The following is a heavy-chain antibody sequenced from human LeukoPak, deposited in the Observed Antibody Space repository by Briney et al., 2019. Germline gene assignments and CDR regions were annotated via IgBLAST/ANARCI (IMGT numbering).Heavy chain of an antibody. CDR2: IIPIFGTA. CDR3: ASNYDSSGYLFDY. D-gene: IGHD3-22*01. V-gene: IGHV1-69*05. J-gene: IGHJ4*02. Sequence: SVKVSCKASGGTFSSYAISWVRQAPGQGLKWMGGIIPIFGTANYAQKFQGRVTITTGESTSTAYMELSSLRSEDTAVYYCASNYDSSGYLFDYWGQGTLVTVSS. CDR1: GGTFSSYA.